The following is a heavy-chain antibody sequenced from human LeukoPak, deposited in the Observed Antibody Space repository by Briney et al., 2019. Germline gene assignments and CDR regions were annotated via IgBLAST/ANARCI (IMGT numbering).Heavy chain of an antibody. V-gene: IGHV3-23*01. CDR3: AKDSVRSGGWFYFDN. D-gene: IGHD6-19*01. J-gene: IGHJ4*02. CDR2: INDSGGNT. CDR1: GFTFSSYA. Sequence: PGGSLRLSCAASGFTFSSYAMSWVRQAPGKGLEWVSLINDSGGNTFYADSVKGRFTISRDNSKNTLYLQMSSLRVEDTAIYYCAKDSVRSGGWFYFDNWGQGTLVSVSS.